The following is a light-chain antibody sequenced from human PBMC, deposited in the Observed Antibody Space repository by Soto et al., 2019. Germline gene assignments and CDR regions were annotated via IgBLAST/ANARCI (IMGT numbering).Light chain of an antibody. J-gene: IGKJ1*01. CDR2: KAS. CDR1: QSISSW. Sequence: DIQMTQSPSTLFASVGDRVTITCRASQSISSWLAWYQQKQGKAPKLLIYKASSLESGVPSRFSGSRSGTEFTLTISSLQPDDFATYYCQQYNSYSWTFGQGTKVEIK. V-gene: IGKV1-5*03. CDR3: QQYNSYSWT.